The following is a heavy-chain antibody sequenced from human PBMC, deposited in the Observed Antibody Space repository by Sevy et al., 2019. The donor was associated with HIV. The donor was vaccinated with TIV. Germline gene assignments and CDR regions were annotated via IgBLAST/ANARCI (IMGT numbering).Heavy chain of an antibody. CDR2: ISSSSNYI. D-gene: IGHD3-16*02. CDR1: GFSFSDYS. J-gene: IGHJ5*02. CDR3: AIDELMGETSYISGWFDP. V-gene: IGHV3-21*01. Sequence: GGSLRLSCAASGFSFSDYSMNWVRQAPGKGLEWVSAISSSSNYIYYTDSVKGRFTISRDNAKNSLNLQMNSLRAEETAVYYCAIDELMGETSYISGWFDPWGQGTLVTVSS.